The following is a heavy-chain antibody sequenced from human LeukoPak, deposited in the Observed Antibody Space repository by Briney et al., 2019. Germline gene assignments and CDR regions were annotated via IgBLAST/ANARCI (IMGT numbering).Heavy chain of an antibody. CDR2: INHSGST. V-gene: IGHV4-34*01. D-gene: IGHD3-22*01. CDR3: ARGRYYYDSSGYYYFDY. Sequence: LETLSLTCAVYGGSFSGYYWSWIRQPPGKGLEWIGEINHSGSTNYDPSLKSRVTISVDTSKNQFSLKLSSVTAADTAVYYCARGRYYYDSSGYYYFDYWGQGTLVTVSS. J-gene: IGHJ4*02. CDR1: GGSFSGYY.